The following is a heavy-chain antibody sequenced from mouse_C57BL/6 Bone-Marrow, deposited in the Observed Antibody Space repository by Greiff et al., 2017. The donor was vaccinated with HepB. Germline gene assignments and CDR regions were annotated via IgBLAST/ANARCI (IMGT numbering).Heavy chain of an antibody. V-gene: IGHV14-3*01. CDR2: IDPANGNT. CDR3: ARSEYYGSSYPYYYAMDY. CDR1: GFNIKNTY. J-gene: IGHJ4*01. D-gene: IGHD1-1*01. Sequence: VQLQQSVAELVRPGASVKLSCTASGFNIKNTYMHWVKQRPEQGLEWIGRIDPANGNTKYAPKFQGKATITADTSSNTADLQLSSLTSEDTAIYYCARSEYYGSSYPYYYAMDYWGQGTSVTVSS.